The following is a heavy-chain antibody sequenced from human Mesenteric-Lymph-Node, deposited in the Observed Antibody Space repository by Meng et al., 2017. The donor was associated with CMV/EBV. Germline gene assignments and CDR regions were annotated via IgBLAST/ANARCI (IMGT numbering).Heavy chain of an antibody. V-gene: IGHV3-21*01. D-gene: IGHD2-15*01. CDR2: ISSSSSYI. J-gene: IGHJ4*02. CDR3: AREVGKDSPTIDY. CDR1: GFTFSSYS. Sequence: GESLKISCAASGFTFSSYSMNWVRQAPGKGLEWVSSISSSSSYIYYAGSVKGRFTISRDNAKNSLYLQMDGLRAEDTAVYYCAREVGKDSPTIDYWGQGTLVTVSS.